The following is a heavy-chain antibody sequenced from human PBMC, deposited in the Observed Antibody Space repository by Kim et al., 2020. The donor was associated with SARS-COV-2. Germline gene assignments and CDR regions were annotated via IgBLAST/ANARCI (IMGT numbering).Heavy chain of an antibody. J-gene: IGHJ4*02. D-gene: IGHD2-21*02. Sequence: GGSLRLSCAASGFMFSNSAMSWVRQAPGKGLEWVSPISRNGRDTYYADSVKGRFTTSRDNARNTLYLEMNSLRPEDTAVYYCVKSGGILVTGPLLGHWGQGTLVTVSS. CDR2: ISRNGRDT. CDR1: GFMFSNSA. CDR3: VKSGGILVTGPLLGH. V-gene: IGHV3-23*01.